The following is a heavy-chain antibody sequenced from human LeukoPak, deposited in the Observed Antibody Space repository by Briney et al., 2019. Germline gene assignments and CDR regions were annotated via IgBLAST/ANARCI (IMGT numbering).Heavy chain of an antibody. V-gene: IGHV3-23*01. Sequence: PGGSLRLSCAASGFTFSSYAMSWVRQAPGKGLEWVSAISGSGGSTYYADSVKGRFTIPRDNSKNTLYLQMNSPRAEDTAVYYCAKAPAGVIANDAFDIWGQGTMVTVSS. D-gene: IGHD2-21*01. J-gene: IGHJ3*02. CDR1: GFTFSSYA. CDR3: AKAPAGVIANDAFDI. CDR2: ISGSGGST.